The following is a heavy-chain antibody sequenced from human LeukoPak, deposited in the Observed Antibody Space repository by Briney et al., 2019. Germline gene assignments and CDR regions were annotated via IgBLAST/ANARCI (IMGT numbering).Heavy chain of an antibody. D-gene: IGHD6-19*01. CDR2: ISYDGSNK. J-gene: IGHJ4*02. CDR1: GFTFSSYA. CDR3: AREILGYSSGWVDY. Sequence: GRSLRLSCAASGFTFSSYAMHWVRQAPGKGLEWVAVISYDGSNKYYADSVKGRFTISRDNSKNTLYLQMNSLRAEDTAVYYCAREILGYSSGWVDYWGQGTLVTVSS. V-gene: IGHV3-30*04.